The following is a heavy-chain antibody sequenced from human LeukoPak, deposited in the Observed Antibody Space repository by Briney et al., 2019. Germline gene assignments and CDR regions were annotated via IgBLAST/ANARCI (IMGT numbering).Heavy chain of an antibody. CDR3: ARKNVVVVAATLLNYFDY. J-gene: IGHJ4*02. D-gene: IGHD2-15*01. Sequence: SETLSLTCTVSGYSISSGYYWGWIRQPPGKGREGIGVIYHSGSTYYNPSLKSRVTISVDTSKNQFSLKLSSVTAADTAVYYCARKNVVVVAATLLNYFDYWGQGTLVTVSS. CDR1: GYSISSGYY. V-gene: IGHV4-38-2*02. CDR2: IYHSGST.